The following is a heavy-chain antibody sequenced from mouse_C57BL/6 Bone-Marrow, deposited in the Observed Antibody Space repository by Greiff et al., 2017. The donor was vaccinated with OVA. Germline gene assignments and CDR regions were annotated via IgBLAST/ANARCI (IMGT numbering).Heavy chain of an antibody. Sequence: QVQLQQPGAELVKPGASVKMSCKASGYTFTSYWITWVKQRPGQGLEWIGDIYPGSGSTNYNEKFKSKATLTVDTSSSTAYMLLSSLTSEYSAFYYCARDDYDFAYCGQGTLVTVSA. CDR2: IYPGSGST. D-gene: IGHD2-4*01. CDR1: GYTFTSYW. J-gene: IGHJ3*01. V-gene: IGHV1-55*01. CDR3: ARDDYDFAY.